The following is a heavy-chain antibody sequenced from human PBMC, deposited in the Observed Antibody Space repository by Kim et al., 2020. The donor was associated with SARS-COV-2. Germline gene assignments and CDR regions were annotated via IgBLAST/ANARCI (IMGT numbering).Heavy chain of an antibody. V-gene: IGHV3-73*01. D-gene: IGHD3-16*01. Sequence: GGSLRLSCAASGFTFSGSTMHWVRQASGKGLEWVGRIRNKANRYATTYAASVKGRFTISRDDSKNTAYLQMNSLKTEDTAVYYCRGGGANYAMDVWGQGTMVTVSS. J-gene: IGHJ6*02. CDR1: GFTFSGST. CDR3: RGGGANYAMDV. CDR2: IRNKANRYAT.